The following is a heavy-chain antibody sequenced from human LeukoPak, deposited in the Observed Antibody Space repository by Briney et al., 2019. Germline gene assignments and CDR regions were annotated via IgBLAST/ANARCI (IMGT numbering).Heavy chain of an antibody. CDR1: GYTFTSYA. CDR3: ARDRYSSGWYYFDY. J-gene: IGHJ4*02. CDR2: INAGNGNT. D-gene: IGHD6-19*01. V-gene: IGHV1-3*03. Sequence: ASVKVSCKASGYTFTSYAMHWVRQAPGQRLEWMGWINAGNGNTKYSQEFQGRVTITRDTSASTAYMELSSLRSEDMAVHYCARDRYSSGWYYFDYWGQGTLVTVSS.